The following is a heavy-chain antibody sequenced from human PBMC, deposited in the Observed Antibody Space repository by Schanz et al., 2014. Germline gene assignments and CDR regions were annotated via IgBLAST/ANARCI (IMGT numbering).Heavy chain of an antibody. V-gene: IGHV1-69*02. Sequence: QLQLVQSGAEVKKPGSSVKVSCKASGGTFSSYSISWVRQAPGQGLEWMGRIIPILGIANYAQKFQGRVTNTADKSTSTAYMDLSSLRPEDTAVYYCTRGGYSYALSAFDIWGQGTMVTVSS. CDR2: IIPILGIA. CDR1: GGTFSSYS. CDR3: TRGGYSYALSAFDI. J-gene: IGHJ3*02. D-gene: IGHD5-18*01.